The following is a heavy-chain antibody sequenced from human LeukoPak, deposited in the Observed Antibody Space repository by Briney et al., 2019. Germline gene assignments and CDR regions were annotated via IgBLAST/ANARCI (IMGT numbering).Heavy chain of an antibody. J-gene: IGHJ4*02. CDR2: IYTSGST. D-gene: IGHD3-3*01. V-gene: IGHV4-61*02. CDR3: ARSEDFGVVDY. Sequence: PSQTLSLTCTVSGGSISSGSYYWSWIRQPAGKGLEWIGRIYTSGSTNYNPFLKSRVTISVDTSKNQFSLKLSSVTAADTAVYYCARSEDFGVVDYWGQGTLVTVSS. CDR1: GGSISSGSYY.